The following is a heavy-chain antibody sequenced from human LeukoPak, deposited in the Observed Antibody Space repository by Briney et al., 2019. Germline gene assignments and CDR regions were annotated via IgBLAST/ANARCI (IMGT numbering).Heavy chain of an antibody. V-gene: IGHV3-7*01. J-gene: IGHJ4*02. CDR2: IKRDGSAA. CDR1: GFIFSDYW. CDR3: ARDRANIVVVSATEY. D-gene: IGHD2-21*01. Sequence: PGGSLRLSCAASGFIFSDYWMTWVRQAPGKGLEWVANIKRDGSAANYMNSVRGRFTVSRDNAKNSLYLQMNSLRAEDTAIYYCARDRANIVVVSATEYWGQGTLVTVSS.